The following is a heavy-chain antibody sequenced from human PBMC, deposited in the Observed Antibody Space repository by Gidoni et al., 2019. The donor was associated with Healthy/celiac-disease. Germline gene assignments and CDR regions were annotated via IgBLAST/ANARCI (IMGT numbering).Heavy chain of an antibody. CDR3: ARDRYSSGWYYFDY. D-gene: IGHD6-19*01. Sequence: VQLVESGGGVVQPGRSLRLSCAASGFTFSSYGMHWVRQAPGKGLEWVAVIWYDGSNKYYADSVKGRFTISRDNSKNTLYLQMNSLRAEDTAVYYCARDRYSSGWYYFDYWGQGTLVTVSS. J-gene: IGHJ4*02. V-gene: IGHV3-33*01. CDR2: IWYDGSNK. CDR1: GFTFSSYG.